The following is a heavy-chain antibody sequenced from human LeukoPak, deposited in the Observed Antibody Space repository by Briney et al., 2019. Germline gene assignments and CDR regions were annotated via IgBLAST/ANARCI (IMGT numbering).Heavy chain of an antibody. J-gene: IGHJ4*02. D-gene: IGHD3-9*01. CDR1: GFTFSSYW. V-gene: IGHV3-7*01. Sequence: GGSLRLSCAASGFTFSSYWMSWVRQAPGKGLEWVANIKQDGSEKYYVDSVKGRFTISRDNAKNSLYLQMNSLRAEDTAVYYCARDTALEGYFDWLLSNPPDYWGQGTLVTVSS. CDR3: ARDTALEGYFDWLLSNPPDY. CDR2: IKQDGSEK.